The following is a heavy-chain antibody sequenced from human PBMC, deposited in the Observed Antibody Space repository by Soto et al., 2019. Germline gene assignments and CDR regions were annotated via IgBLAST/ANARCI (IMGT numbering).Heavy chain of an antibody. J-gene: IGHJ6*02. CDR2: IHYSGST. V-gene: IGHV4-31*03. CDR1: GGSISSGGYY. D-gene: IGHD2-2*01. Sequence: PSETLSLTCTVSGGSISSGGYYWSWIRQHPGKGLEWIGYIHYSGSTYYNPSLKSRVTISVDTSKNQFSLKLSSVTAADTAVYYCARERVVPAASLSGMDVWGQGTTVTVSS. CDR3: ARERVVPAASLSGMDV.